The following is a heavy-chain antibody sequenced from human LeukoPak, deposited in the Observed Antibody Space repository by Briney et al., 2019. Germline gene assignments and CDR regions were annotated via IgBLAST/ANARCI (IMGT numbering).Heavy chain of an antibody. Sequence: SETLSLTCTVSGGSVSSGSYYWGWIRQPPGKGLEWIGYIYYSGSTNYNPSLKSRVTISVDTSKTQSLRKLSSVTAAATAVYYCAIGYYCDSTQLEYWGQGTLVTVSS. D-gene: IGHD3-22*01. V-gene: IGHV4-61*01. CDR3: AIGYYCDSTQLEY. CDR1: GGSVSSGSYY. CDR2: IYYSGST. J-gene: IGHJ4*02.